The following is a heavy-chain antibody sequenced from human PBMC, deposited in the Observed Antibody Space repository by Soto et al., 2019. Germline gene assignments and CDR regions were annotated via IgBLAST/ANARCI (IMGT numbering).Heavy chain of an antibody. CDR1: GGSISSGGYY. V-gene: IGHV4-31*03. Sequence: SETLSLTCTVSGGSISSGGYYWSWIRHHPGKGLEWIGYIYYSGSTYYNPSLKSRVTISVDTSKNQFSLKLSSVTAADTAVYYCAREYCSGGSCYSKEDAFDIWGQGTMVTVSS. CDR2: IYYSGST. D-gene: IGHD2-15*01. J-gene: IGHJ3*02. CDR3: AREYCSGGSCYSKEDAFDI.